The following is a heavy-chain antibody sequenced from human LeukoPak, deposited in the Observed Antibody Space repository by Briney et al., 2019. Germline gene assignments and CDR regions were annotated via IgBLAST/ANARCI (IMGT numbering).Heavy chain of an antibody. CDR1: GXTFSGYG. CDR2: IWYDGSNK. V-gene: IGHV3-33*01. D-gene: IGHD3-10*01. CDR3: ARPPMVRGVIITGDDVFDI. J-gene: IGHJ3*02. Sequence: GGSLRLSWAASGXTFSGYGVHWVRQAPGKGLEWVAVIWYDGSNKYYADSVKGRFTISRDNSKNTLYLQMNSLKAEDTAVYYCARPPMVRGVIITGDDVFDIWGQGTMVTVSS.